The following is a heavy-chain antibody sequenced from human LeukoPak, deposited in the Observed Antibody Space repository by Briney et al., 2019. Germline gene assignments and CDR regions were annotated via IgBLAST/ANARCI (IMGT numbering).Heavy chain of an antibody. V-gene: IGHV4-34*01. Sequence: KPSETLSLTCAVYGGSLSGYYWSWIRQPPGKGLEWIGEINHSGSTNYNPSLKSRVTISVDTSKNQFSLKLSSVTAADTAVYYCARVSAMRLYVPRKNWFDPWGQGTLVTVSS. CDR2: INHSGST. CDR3: ARVSAMRLYVPRKNWFDP. CDR1: GGSLSGYY. J-gene: IGHJ5*02. D-gene: IGHD5-18*01.